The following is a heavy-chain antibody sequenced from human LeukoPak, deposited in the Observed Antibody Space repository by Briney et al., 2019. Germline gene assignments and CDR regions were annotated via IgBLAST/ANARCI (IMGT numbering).Heavy chain of an antibody. CDR3: ARENRDSNGWS. Sequence: PGGSLRLSCAASGFTFSSYSMNWVRQAPGKGLEWVSYINSGGNTIHYAGSVKGRFTNSRDNARNSLYLQMNSLRVEDTAFYYCARENRDSNGWSWGQGTLVTVSS. CDR1: GFTFSSYS. V-gene: IGHV3-48*04. CDR2: INSGGNTI. D-gene: IGHD6-19*01. J-gene: IGHJ1*01.